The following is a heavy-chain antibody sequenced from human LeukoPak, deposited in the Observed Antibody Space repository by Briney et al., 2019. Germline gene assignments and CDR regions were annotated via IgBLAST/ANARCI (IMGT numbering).Heavy chain of an antibody. J-gene: IGHJ5*02. CDR3: AREYCSSTSCSGGRWFDP. Sequence: ASLKVSCKASGYTFTSYDINWVRQATGQGLEWMGWINANSGNTGYAQKFQGRVTMTRDTSISTAYMELSSLRSEDTAVYYCAREYCSSTSCSGGRWFDPWGQGILVTVSS. CDR2: INANSGNT. CDR1: GYTFTSYD. D-gene: IGHD2-2*01. V-gene: IGHV1-8*01.